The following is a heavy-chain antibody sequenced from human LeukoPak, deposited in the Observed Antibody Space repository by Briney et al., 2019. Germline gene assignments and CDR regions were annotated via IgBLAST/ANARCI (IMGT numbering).Heavy chain of an antibody. CDR3: AATLYGSGSYGGFDY. D-gene: IGHD3-10*01. CDR1: GFTFSSYE. CDR2: ISSSGSTI. Sequence: GGSLRLSCAASGFTFSSYEMSWVRQAPGKGLEWVSYISSSGSTIYYADSVKGRFTISRDNAKNSLYLQMNSLRAEDTAVYYCAATLYGSGSYGGFDYWGQGPLVTVSS. J-gene: IGHJ4*02. V-gene: IGHV3-48*03.